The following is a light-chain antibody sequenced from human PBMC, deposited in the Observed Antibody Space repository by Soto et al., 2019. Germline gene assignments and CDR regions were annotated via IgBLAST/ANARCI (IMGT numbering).Light chain of an antibody. V-gene: IGKV1-17*01. CDR2: GAF. Sequence: DIQMTPSPSSLSASEGDRVTITCRACQDIGNRLVWYQQKPGKAPKRLFYGAFSLQSGVPSRFSGSGSGTEFTLTISRLQPADFATYDCLHHDTYPWTFGQGTKVEI. J-gene: IGKJ1*01. CDR3: LHHDTYPWT. CDR1: QDIGNR.